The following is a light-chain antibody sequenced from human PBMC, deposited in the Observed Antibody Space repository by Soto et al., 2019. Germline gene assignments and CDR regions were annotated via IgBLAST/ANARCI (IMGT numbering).Light chain of an antibody. CDR3: QQYGSSPQT. J-gene: IGKJ1*01. CDR2: GAS. CDR1: QSVAGN. V-gene: IGKV3-20*01. Sequence: MTPSPASLSASPGGRVTISCRSSQSVAGNLAWYQQKPGQAPSLLIYGASDRATGIPARFSGSGSGTDFTLTINRLEPEDFAVYFCQQYGSSPQTCGQGTKGDI.